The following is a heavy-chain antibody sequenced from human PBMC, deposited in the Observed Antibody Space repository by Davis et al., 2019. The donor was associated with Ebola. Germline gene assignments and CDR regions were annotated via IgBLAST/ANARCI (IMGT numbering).Heavy chain of an antibody. Sequence: SVKVSCKASGGTFSSYAISWVRQAPGQGLEWMGRIIPILGIANYAQKFQGRVTMTRDTSTSTVYMELSSLRSEDTAVYYCARDSVLLWFRESPPDYWGQGTLVTVSS. CDR1: GGTFSSYA. CDR3: ARDSVLLWFRESPPDY. V-gene: IGHV1-69*04. J-gene: IGHJ4*02. CDR2: IIPILGIA. D-gene: IGHD3-10*01.